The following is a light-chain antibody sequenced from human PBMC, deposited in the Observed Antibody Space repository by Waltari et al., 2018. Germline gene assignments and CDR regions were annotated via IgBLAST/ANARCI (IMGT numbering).Light chain of an antibody. V-gene: IGLV2-14*03. CDR2: DVS. CDR3: SSYTSSSTPYYV. Sequence: QSALTQPASVSGSPGQSITISCTGTSSDVGGYNYVSWSQQHPGKAPKLMIYDVSNRPSGVSNRFSGSKSGNTASLTISGLRAEDEADYYCSSYTSSSTPYYVFGTGTKVTVL. CDR1: SSDVGGYNY. J-gene: IGLJ1*01.